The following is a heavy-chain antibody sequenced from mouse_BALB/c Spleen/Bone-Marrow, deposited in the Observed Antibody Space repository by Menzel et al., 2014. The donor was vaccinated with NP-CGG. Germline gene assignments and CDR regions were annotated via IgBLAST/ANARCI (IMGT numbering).Heavy chain of an antibody. J-gene: IGHJ2*03. CDR1: GYSFTSYW. D-gene: IGHD1-1*01. CDR2: IYPGNSGT. V-gene: IGHV1-5*01. CDR3: TRSITTAVEFHY. Sequence: EVQLQQSGPVLARPGAYVKMSCKASGYSFTSYWMYWIKQRPGQGLEWIGAIYPGNSGTSYNQNFKGKAKLTAVTSASTAYMELSSRTNEDSAVYYCTRSITTAVEFHYWGQGASLPFSS.